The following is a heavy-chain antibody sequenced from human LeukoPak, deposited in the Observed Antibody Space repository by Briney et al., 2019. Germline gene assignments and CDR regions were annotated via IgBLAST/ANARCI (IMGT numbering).Heavy chain of an antibody. CDR3: AKAAYYYGSGSYYYFDY. CDR2: ISWNSGSI. CDR1: GYTFDDYA. Sequence: GGSLRLSCAASGYTFDDYAMHWVRQAPGKGLEWVSGISWNSGSIGYADSVKGRFTISRDNAKNSLYLQMNSLRAEDMALYYCAKAAYYYGSGSYYYFDYWGQGTLVTVSS. V-gene: IGHV3-9*03. J-gene: IGHJ4*02. D-gene: IGHD3-10*01.